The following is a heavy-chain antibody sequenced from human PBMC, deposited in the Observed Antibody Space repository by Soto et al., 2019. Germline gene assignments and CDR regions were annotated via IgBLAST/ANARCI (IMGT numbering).Heavy chain of an antibody. V-gene: IGHV1-2*04. CDR1: GYTFTGYY. J-gene: IGHJ4*02. CDR2: INPNSGGT. CDR3: ARYGSGSYYAY. D-gene: IGHD3-10*01. Sequence: QVQLVQSGAEVKKPGASVKVSCKASGYTFTGYYMHWVRQAPGQGLEWMGWINPNSGGTNYAQTFQGWVTMTRDTSISTAYMELSRLRSDDTAVYYCARYGSGSYYAYWGQGTLVTVSS.